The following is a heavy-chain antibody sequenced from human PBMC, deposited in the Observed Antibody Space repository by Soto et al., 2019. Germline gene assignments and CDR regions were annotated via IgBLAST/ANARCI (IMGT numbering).Heavy chain of an antibody. V-gene: IGHV4-59*08. D-gene: IGHD2-2*01. J-gene: IGHJ2*01. CDR1: GGSIRSYY. CDR2: MYEGGST. CDR3: ARLEVGLCYIDV. Sequence: QVQLQESGPGLVKPSETLALTCTVSGGSIRSYYWSWIRQPPGKGLEWLGYMYEGGSTNYNPSLMRRVTLSVDQSENQFSLKLTSVTAADTAVYCCARLEVGLCYIDVWGRGTLVSVSS.